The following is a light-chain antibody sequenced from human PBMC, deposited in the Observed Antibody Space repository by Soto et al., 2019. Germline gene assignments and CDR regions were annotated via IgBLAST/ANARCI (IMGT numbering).Light chain of an antibody. CDR3: QQRSNWPPWG. Sequence: EIVLTQSPATLSLSPGERATLSCRASQSVSSYLAWYQQKPGQAPRLLIYDASNRATGIPARFGGSGSGTDFTLTISSLEPEDFAVYYCQQRSNWPPWGFGQGTKVEIK. V-gene: IGKV3-11*01. CDR2: DAS. J-gene: IGKJ1*01. CDR1: QSVSSY.